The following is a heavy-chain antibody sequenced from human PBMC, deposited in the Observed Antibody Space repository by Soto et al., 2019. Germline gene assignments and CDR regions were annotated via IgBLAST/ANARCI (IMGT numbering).Heavy chain of an antibody. V-gene: IGHV3-23*01. CDR3: AKGRGGSGSLTPRVDF. CDR2: ISGGGDTT. D-gene: IGHD3-10*01. J-gene: IGHJ4*02. Sequence: EAQLLESGGGLVQPGGSLRLSCAASGFTFNTYAMTWVRQAPGKGLEWVSAISGGGDTTSYADSVKGRFTVSRDGSKNTLYLQMSSLRAEDTALYYCAKGRGGSGSLTPRVDFWGQGTLVTVSS. CDR1: GFTFNTYA.